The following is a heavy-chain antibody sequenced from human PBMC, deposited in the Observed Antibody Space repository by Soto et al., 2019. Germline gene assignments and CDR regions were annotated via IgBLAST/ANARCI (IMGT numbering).Heavy chain of an antibody. J-gene: IGHJ4*02. CDR3: ARGPRGLYHHDY. CDR1: GFTFSGDW. Sequence: GGSLILSCAASGFTFSGDWMHWVRQAAGKGLVWVSRINMDGSSTNYADSVKGRFTISRDNAKNTLYLQMNSLRVDDTAVYYCARGPRGLYHHDYWGQGALVTVSS. V-gene: IGHV3-74*01. CDR2: INMDGSST. D-gene: IGHD2-2*01.